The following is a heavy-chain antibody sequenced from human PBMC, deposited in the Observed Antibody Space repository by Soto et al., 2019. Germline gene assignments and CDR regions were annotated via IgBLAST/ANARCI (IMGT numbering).Heavy chain of an antibody. CDR1: GFTFSSYS. CDR3: ARWYYYDSSGYPDY. CDR2: ISSSSYI. Sequence: EVQLVESGGGLVKPGGSLRLSCAASGFTFSSYSMNWVRQAPGKGLEWVSSISSSSYIYYADSVKGRFTISRDNAKNSLELQMNSLRAEDTAVYYCARWYYYDSSGYPDYWGQGTLVTVSS. V-gene: IGHV3-21*01. D-gene: IGHD3-22*01. J-gene: IGHJ4*02.